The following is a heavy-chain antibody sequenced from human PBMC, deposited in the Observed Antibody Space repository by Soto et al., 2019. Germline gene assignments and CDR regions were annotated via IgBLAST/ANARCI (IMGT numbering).Heavy chain of an antibody. CDR3: ADSGSYTDV. CDR2: IKEDGSEK. D-gene: IGHD5-12*01. J-gene: IGHJ6*03. CDR1: GFTFSSYW. Sequence: EVQLVESGGGLVQPGGSLRLSCAASGFTFSSYWMTWVRQAPGKGLEWVANIKEDGSEKYYVDSVKGRFTISRDNAKNSVYLQMNSLRAKDTAVYYCADSGSYTDVWGKGTTVTVSS. V-gene: IGHV3-7*01.